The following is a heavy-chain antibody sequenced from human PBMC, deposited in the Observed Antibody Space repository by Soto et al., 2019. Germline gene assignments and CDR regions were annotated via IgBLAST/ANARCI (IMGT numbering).Heavy chain of an antibody. D-gene: IGHD6-13*01. V-gene: IGHV4-4*02. J-gene: IGHJ2*01. Sequence: QVQLQESGPGLVKPSGTLSLTCAVSGGSISSSNWWSWVRQPPGKGLEWIGEIYHSGSTNYNPSLKRRVTISVDKSKNQFSLKLSSVTAADTAVYYCARDRAPGIAAAGSYWYFDLWGRGTLVTVSS. CDR1: GGSISSSNW. CDR3: ARDRAPGIAAAGSYWYFDL. CDR2: IYHSGST.